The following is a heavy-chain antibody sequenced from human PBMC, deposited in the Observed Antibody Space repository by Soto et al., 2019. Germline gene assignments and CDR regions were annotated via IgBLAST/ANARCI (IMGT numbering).Heavy chain of an antibody. CDR2: ISAYNGNT. CDR1: GYTFTSYG. CDR3: ARDPPTISSAGREDY. V-gene: IGHV1-18*01. D-gene: IGHD6-13*01. Sequence: QVQLVQYGAEVKKPGASVKVSCKASGYTFTSYGISWVRQAPGQGLEWMGWISAYNGNTNYAQKLQGRVTMTTDTSTSTAYMELRSLRSDDTAVYYCARDPPTISSAGREDYWGQGTLVTVSS. J-gene: IGHJ4*02.